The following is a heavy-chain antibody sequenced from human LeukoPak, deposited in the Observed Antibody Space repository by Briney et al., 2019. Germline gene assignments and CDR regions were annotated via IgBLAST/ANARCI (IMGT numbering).Heavy chain of an antibody. CDR2: IIPNLGKA. D-gene: IGHD5-12*01. CDR3: ESSFVDSGYDYDDAFDI. J-gene: IGHJ3*02. CDR1: GCTFSSYA. V-gene: IGHV1-69*04. Sequence: SVKVSCKASGCTFSSYAISWVRQAPGQALEWMGGIIPNLGKANYAQKFQGRVTITGDKSTRIAYMALSSVRSGDEDVYYCESSFVDSGYDYDDAFDIWGQGAKVSVCS.